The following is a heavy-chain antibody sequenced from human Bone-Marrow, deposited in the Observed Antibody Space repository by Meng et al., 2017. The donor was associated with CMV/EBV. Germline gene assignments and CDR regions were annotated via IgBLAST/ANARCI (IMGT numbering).Heavy chain of an antibody. CDR3: AKMRRDGYNSGGRFDY. CDR1: GFTFSSYA. J-gene: IGHJ4*02. V-gene: IGHV3-23*01. CDR2: ISGSGGST. Sequence: GESLKISCAASGFTFSSYAMSWVRQAPGKGLEWVSAISGSGGSTYYADPVKGRFTISRDNSKNTLYLQMNSLRAEDTAVYYCAKMRRDGYNSGGRFDYWGQGTLVTVSS. D-gene: IGHD5-24*01.